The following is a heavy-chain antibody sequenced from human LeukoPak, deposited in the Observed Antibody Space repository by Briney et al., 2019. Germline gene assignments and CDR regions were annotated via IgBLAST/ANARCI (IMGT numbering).Heavy chain of an antibody. CDR2: INHSGST. V-gene: IGHV4-34*01. Sequence: SETLSLTCAVYGGSFSGYYWSWIRQPPGKGLEWIGEINHSGSTNYNPSLKSRVTISVDTSKNQFSLKLSSVTAADTAVYYCATPHYDSSGYYNYWGREPWSPSPQ. CDR1: GGSFSGYY. D-gene: IGHD3-22*01. CDR3: ATPHYDSSGYYNY. J-gene: IGHJ4*02.